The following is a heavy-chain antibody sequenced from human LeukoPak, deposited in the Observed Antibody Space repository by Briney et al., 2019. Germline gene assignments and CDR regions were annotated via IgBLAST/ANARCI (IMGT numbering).Heavy chain of an antibody. J-gene: IGHJ4*02. CDR3: ARRLGSNWGLQ. V-gene: IGHV4-59*08. D-gene: IGHD7-27*01. CDR2: IYYSGST. CDR1: GGSISSYY. Sequence: PSETLSLTCTVSGGSISSYYWSWIRQPPGKGLEWIGYIYYSGSTNYNPSLKSRVTISVDTSKNQFSLKLSSVTAADTAVYYCARRLGSNWGLQRGQGTLVTVSS.